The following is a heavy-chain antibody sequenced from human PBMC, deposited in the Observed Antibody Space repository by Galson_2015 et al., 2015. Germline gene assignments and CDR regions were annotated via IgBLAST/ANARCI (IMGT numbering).Heavy chain of an antibody. V-gene: IGHV3-30-3*01. Sequence: SLRLSCAASGFTFSAYAMHWVRQAPGKGLEWVAVISYDGSKKYYADSVKGRFTISRDNSKNTLYLQTNSLRAEDTAVYYCARDPQDNSGWSCYSDYWGQGTLVTVSS. CDR1: GFTFSAYA. CDR3: ARDPQDNSGWSCYSDY. D-gene: IGHD6-19*01. J-gene: IGHJ4*02. CDR2: ISYDGSKK.